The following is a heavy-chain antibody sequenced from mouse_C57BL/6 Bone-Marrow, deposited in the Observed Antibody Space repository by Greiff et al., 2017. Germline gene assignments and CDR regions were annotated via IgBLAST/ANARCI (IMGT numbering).Heavy chain of an antibody. D-gene: IGHD2-1*01. J-gene: IGHJ4*01. CDR2: IYIGNGYT. CDR3: AKNYYGNYPWAMDY. V-gene: IGHV1-58*01. CDR1: GYTFTSYG. Sequence: EVQLQQSGAELVRPGSSVKMSCKTSGYTFTSYGINWVKQRSGQGLEWIGYIYIGNGYTEYNEKFKGKVTLTSDTSSSTAYMQLSSLTSEDSAIYFCAKNYYGNYPWAMDYWGQGTSVTVSS.